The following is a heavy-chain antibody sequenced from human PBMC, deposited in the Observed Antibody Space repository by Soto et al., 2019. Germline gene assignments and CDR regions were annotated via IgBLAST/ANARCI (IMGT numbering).Heavy chain of an antibody. V-gene: IGHV3-23*01. CDR2: ISGSGGST. CDR1: GFTFSSYA. Sequence: GGSLRLSCAASGFTFSSYAMSWVRQAPGKGLEWVSAISGSGGSTYYADSVKGRFTISRDNSKNTLYLQMNSLRAEDTAVYYCAKTSIAAAVRRYYFDYWGQGTLVTVSS. J-gene: IGHJ4*02. CDR3: AKTSIAAAVRRYYFDY. D-gene: IGHD6-13*01.